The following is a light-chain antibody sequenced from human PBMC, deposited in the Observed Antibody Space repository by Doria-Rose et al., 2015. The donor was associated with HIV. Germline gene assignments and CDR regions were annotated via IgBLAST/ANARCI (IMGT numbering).Light chain of an antibody. J-gene: IGKJ2*01. V-gene: IGKV1-12*01. Sequence: TQSPSFVSASVGDRVIITCRASQGISRWLAWYQLKPGEAPKLLIYEASNLQSGVPSRFSGSGSETDFTLTINSLQPEDFATYYCQQANSFPPTFGPGTKLEI. CDR1: QGISRW. CDR2: EAS. CDR3: QQANSFPPT.